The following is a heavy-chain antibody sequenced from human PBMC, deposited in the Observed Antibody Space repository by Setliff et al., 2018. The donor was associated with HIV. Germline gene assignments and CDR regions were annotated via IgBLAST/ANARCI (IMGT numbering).Heavy chain of an antibody. CDR3: ARAVGGSNYFDYSGYQDF. V-gene: IGHV1-18*01. J-gene: IGHJ4*02. CDR2: ISAYIGDT. CDR1: GGTFSSHA. Sequence: GASVKVSCKASGGTFSSHAISWVRQAPGQGLEWMGWISAYIGDTKYAQRFQGRVTMTTDPSTPTAYMELRSLKSEDTAVYYCARAVGGSNYFDYSGYQDFWGQGTRVTVSS. D-gene: IGHD3-22*01.